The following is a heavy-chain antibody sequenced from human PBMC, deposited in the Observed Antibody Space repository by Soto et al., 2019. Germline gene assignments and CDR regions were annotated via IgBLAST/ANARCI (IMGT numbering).Heavy chain of an antibody. CDR3: ASQGDCSGGSCYRYYGMDV. D-gene: IGHD2-15*01. Sequence: GESLKISCKGSGYSFTSYWIGWVRQMPGKGLEWMGIIYPGDSDTRYSPSFQGQVTISADKSIRTAYLQWSSLKASDTAMYYCASQGDCSGGSCYRYYGMDVWGQGNKVTVS. J-gene: IGHJ6*02. CDR1: GYSFTSYW. V-gene: IGHV5-51*01. CDR2: IYPGDSDT.